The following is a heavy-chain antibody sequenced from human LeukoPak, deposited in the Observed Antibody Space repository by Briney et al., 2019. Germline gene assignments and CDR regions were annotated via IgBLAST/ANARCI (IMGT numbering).Heavy chain of an antibody. CDR2: IIPIFGTA. Sequence: ASVKVSCKAPGGTFSSYAISWVRQAPGQGLEWMGGIIPIFGTANYAQKFQGRVTITADESTSTAYMELSSLRSEDTAVYYCARECLRGYCSGGSCYLCYWGQGTLVTVSS. V-gene: IGHV1-69*13. J-gene: IGHJ4*02. CDR3: ARECLRGYCSGGSCYLCY. CDR1: GGTFSSYA. D-gene: IGHD2-15*01.